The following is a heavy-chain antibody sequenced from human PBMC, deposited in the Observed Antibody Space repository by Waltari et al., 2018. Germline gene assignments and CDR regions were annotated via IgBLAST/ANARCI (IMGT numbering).Heavy chain of an antibody. V-gene: IGHV4-59*01. CDR3: ARVHELRGIAARYYYFDY. CDR1: GGSISSYY. D-gene: IGHD6-6*01. Sequence: QVQLQESGPGLVKPSETLSLTCTVSGGSISSYYWSWIRQPPGKGLEWSGYIYYSGSTNYNPALKGRVTISVDTSKNQFSLKLSSVTAADTAVYYCARVHELRGIAARYYYFDYWGQGTLVTVSS. CDR2: IYYSGST. J-gene: IGHJ4*02.